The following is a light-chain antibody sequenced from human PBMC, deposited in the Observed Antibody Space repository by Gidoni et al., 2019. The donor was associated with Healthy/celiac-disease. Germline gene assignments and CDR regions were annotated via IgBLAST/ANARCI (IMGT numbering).Light chain of an antibody. CDR1: SLRSYY. J-gene: IGLJ2*01. V-gene: IGLV3-19*01. CDR2: GKN. CDR3: DSRDSSGNHLVV. Sequence: SSELTQDPAVSVALGQTVRITCHGDSLRSYYASRYQQKPGQAPVLVIYGKNNRPSGLPDRFSGSRSGNTASLTITGAQAEDEADYYCDSRDSSGNHLVVFGGGTKLTVL.